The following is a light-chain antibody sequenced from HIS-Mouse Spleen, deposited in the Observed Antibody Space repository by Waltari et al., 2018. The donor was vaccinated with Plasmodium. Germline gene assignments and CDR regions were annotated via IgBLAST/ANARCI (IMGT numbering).Light chain of an antibody. V-gene: IGKV3-15*01. J-gene: IGKJ3*01. CDR2: GAS. CDR3: QQYNNCSFT. CDR1: QSVISN. Sequence: EIVMTQSPATLSVSPGERATLSCRASQSVISNLAWYQQKTGKAPRLLIYGASTRATGIPARVSGGGSGTEFTLAISSLQSENFAVYYSQQYNNCSFTFGPGTKVDIK.